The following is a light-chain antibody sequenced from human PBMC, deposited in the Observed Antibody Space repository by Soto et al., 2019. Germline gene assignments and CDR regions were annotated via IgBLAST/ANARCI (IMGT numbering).Light chain of an antibody. CDR1: SSDVGGYNY. J-gene: IGLJ1*01. V-gene: IGLV2-14*01. CDR2: DVS. Sequence: QSLLTQPASVFGSPGQSITISCTGTSSDVGGYNYVSWYQQHPGKAPKLMIYDVSNRPSGVSNRFSGSKSGNTASLTISGLQAEDEADYYCSSYTSSSTLHYVFGTGTKVTVL. CDR3: SSYTSSSTLHYV.